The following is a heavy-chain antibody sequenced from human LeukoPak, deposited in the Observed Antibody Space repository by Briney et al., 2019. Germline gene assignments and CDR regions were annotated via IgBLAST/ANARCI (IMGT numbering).Heavy chain of an antibody. Sequence: PGGSLRLSCAASGFTFSSYAMSSVRQAPGKGLEWVSAISGSGGSTYYADSVKGRFTISTDNSKNTLYLQMNSLRAEDTAVYYCAKDFSMVRGVPEVFDIWGQGTMVTVSS. V-gene: IGHV3-23*01. CDR2: ISGSGGST. J-gene: IGHJ3*02. D-gene: IGHD3-10*01. CDR1: GFTFSSYA. CDR3: AKDFSMVRGVPEVFDI.